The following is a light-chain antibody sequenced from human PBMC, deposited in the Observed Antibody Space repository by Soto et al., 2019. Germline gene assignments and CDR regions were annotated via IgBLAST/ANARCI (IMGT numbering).Light chain of an antibody. CDR3: HLYGRSAPLP. J-gene: IGKJ4*01. V-gene: IGKV3-20*01. Sequence: EIVLTQSPGTLSLSPGERATLSCRASQTSSNSFLAWYQHKPGQAPRLLIYGSSTRATGIPDRFSGSASGTDFPLTLSRLEPEDFAVYYCHLYGRSAPLPFGGGTKVENK. CDR2: GSS. CDR1: QTSSNSF.